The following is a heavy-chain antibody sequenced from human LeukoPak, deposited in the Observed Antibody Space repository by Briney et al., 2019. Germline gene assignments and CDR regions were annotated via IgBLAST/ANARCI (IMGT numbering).Heavy chain of an antibody. D-gene: IGHD3-16*02. CDR2: ISGSGGST. CDR1: GFTFSSYA. J-gene: IGHJ4*02. CDR3: AKSELITFGGVIGPYDY. V-gene: IGHV3-23*01. Sequence: GGSLRLSCAASGFTFSSYAMSWVRQAPGKGLEWVSAISGSGGSTYYADSVKGRFTISRDNSKNTLYLQMNSLRAEDTAVYYCAKSELITFGGVIGPYDYWGQGNLVTVSS.